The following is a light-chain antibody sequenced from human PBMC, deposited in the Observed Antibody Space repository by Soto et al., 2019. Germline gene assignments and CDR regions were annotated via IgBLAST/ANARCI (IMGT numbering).Light chain of an antibody. CDR2: DAS. V-gene: IGKV1-5*01. J-gene: IGKJ4*01. Sequence: DIQMTQSPSPLSASIGDRVTITCRASQSIDNWLAWYQQKPGKAPQLLIYDASRVKTGVPSRFTASGSGTEFTLTINTLQADDSATYFCQQYNSYSLTFGGGTKVEIK. CDR3: QQYNSYSLT. CDR1: QSIDNW.